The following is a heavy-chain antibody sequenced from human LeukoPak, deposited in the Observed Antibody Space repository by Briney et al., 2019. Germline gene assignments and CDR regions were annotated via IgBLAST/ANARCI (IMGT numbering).Heavy chain of an antibody. CDR1: GYTFTSYG. J-gene: IGHJ6*02. CDR2: ISAYNGNT. CDR3: ARDPALYDILTGAYYYYYGMDV. Sequence: ASVKVSCKASGYTFTSYGISWVRQAPGQGLGWMGWISAYNGNTNYAQKLQGRVPMTTDTSTSTAYMELRSLRSDDTAVYYCARDPALYDILTGAYYYYYGMDVWGQGTTVTVSS. V-gene: IGHV1-18*01. D-gene: IGHD3-9*01.